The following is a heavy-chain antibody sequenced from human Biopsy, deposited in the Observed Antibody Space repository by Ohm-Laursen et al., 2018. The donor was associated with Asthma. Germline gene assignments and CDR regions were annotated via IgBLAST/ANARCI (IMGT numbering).Heavy chain of an antibody. CDR3: ARGGYCSGVTCFPFDR. V-gene: IGHV3-23*01. Sequence: SLRLSCSASGFSFFTYGMSWVRRAPGKGLEWVAVISDGGHSTNYADSVRGRFTVSRDDSRDTLYLHLNSLTAKDTAVYFCARGGYCSGVTCFPFDRWGQGTRVSVSS. D-gene: IGHD6-19*01. J-gene: IGHJ4*02. CDR2: ISDGGHST. CDR1: GFSFFTYG.